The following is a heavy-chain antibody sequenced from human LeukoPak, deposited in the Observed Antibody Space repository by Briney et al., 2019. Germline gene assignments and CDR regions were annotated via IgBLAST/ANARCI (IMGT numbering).Heavy chain of an antibody. V-gene: IGHV3-23*01. J-gene: IGHJ4*02. Sequence: SGGSLRLSCAASGFTFSSYAMSWVRQAPGKGLEWVSAISGSGGSTYYADSVKGRFTISRDNSKNTLYLQMNSLRAEDTAVYYCAKSPSYGSGSYYPFDYWGQGTLVTVSS. CDR2: ISGSGGST. CDR3: AKSPSYGSGSYYPFDY. CDR1: GFTFSSYA. D-gene: IGHD3-10*01.